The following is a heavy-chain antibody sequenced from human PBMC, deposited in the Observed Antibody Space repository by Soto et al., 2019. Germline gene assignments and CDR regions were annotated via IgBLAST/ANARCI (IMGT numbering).Heavy chain of an antibody. V-gene: IGHV4-30-4*01. J-gene: IGHJ4*02. D-gene: IGHD2-15*01. CDR3: ARVAECSGGRCYFSVDY. CDR1: GGSISSGDYY. CDR2: IYSSGST. Sequence: QVQLQESGPGLVKPSQTLSLTCTVSGGSISSGDYYWSWIRQPPGKGLAWIGSIYSSGSTYYNPALKRRVTISVDTSKTQCSLKLSSVTGADTAVYYCARVAECSGGRCYFSVDYWGQGTLVTVSS.